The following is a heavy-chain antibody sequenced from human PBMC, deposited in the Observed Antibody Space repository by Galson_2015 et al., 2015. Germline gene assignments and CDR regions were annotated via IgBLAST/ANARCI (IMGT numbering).Heavy chain of an antibody. CDR1: GGTFSSYA. D-gene: IGHD3-10*01. Sequence: SCKASGGTFSSYAISWVRQAPGQGLEWMGGIIPIFGTANYAQKFQGRVTITADESTSTAYMELSSLRSEDTAVYYCARIMAKYGSGSYSHFDYWGQGTLVTVSS. V-gene: IGHV1-69*01. CDR3: ARIMAKYGSGSYSHFDY. CDR2: IIPIFGTA. J-gene: IGHJ4*02.